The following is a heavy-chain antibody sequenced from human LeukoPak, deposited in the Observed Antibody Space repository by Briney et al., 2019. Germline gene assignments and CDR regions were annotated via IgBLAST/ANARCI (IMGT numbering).Heavy chain of an antibody. D-gene: IGHD1-26*01. CDR1: GFTLTRYG. CDR3: ARSHFWEPLGVYFDY. CDR2: IWYDGSNK. J-gene: IGHJ4*01. V-gene: IGHV3-33*01. Sequence: GRSLRLSRAASGFTLTRYGMHWVREAPGEGLERVSVIWYDGSNKHYADSVKGRFTISRHYSKNTLYLPRSSLRAEDTAVYYCARSHFWEPLGVYFDYWGHETLLTVSS.